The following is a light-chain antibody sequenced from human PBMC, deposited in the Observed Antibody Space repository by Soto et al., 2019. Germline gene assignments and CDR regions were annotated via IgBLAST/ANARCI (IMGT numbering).Light chain of an antibody. CDR3: QQYYNWPFT. Sequence: EIGMTQSPATLSVSPGERATLSCRASQSVSSNLAWYQQKPGQAPRLLIYGASTRATGIPARFSGSGSGTEFTLTISSLQSEDFAVYYCQQYYNWPFTFGPGTKVDIK. J-gene: IGKJ3*01. CDR2: GAS. CDR1: QSVSSN. V-gene: IGKV3-15*01.